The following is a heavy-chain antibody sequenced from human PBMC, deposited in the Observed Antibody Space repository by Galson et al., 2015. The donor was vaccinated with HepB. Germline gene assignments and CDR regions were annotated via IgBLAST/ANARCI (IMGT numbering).Heavy chain of an antibody. CDR3: ARDRPMTTDAFDI. Sequence: SLRLSCAASGFTFSSYAMHWVRQAPGKGLEWVAVISYDGSNKYYADSVKGRFTISRDNSKNTLYLQMNSLRAEDTAVYYCARDRPMTTDAFDIWGQGTMVTVSS. V-gene: IGHV3-30*04. J-gene: IGHJ3*02. D-gene: IGHD4-11*01. CDR2: ISYDGSNK. CDR1: GFTFSSYA.